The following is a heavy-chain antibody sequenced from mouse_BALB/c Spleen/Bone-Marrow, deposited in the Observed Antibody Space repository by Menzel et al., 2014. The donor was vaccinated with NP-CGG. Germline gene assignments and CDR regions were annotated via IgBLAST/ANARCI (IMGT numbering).Heavy chain of an antibody. Sequence: EVKVVDSGGGLVQPGGSLRLSCTTSGFTFTDYYMSWVRQPPGKALEWLAFIRNKAYGYTTEYSASVRGRFTISRDNSQSILYLQMNTLRAEDSATYYCARFTMDYWGQGTSVTVSS. CDR3: ARFTMDY. V-gene: IGHV7-3*02. J-gene: IGHJ4*01. CDR1: GFTFTDYY. CDR2: IRNKAYGYTT.